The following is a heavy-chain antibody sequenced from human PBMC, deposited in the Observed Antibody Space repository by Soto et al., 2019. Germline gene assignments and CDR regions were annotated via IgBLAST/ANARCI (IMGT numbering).Heavy chain of an antibody. V-gene: IGHV4-4*02. J-gene: IGHJ6*02. CDR1: GGSISSSNW. CDR2: LYHSGST. Sequence: HVQLQESGPGLVKPSGTLSLTCAVSGGSISSSNWWSWVRQPPGKGLEWIGELYHSGSTNYNPSLKGRATISVDKSKNQYSLKLSSVTAADTAVYDCARGGDSSGWPPGSYYYGMDVWGQGTTVTVSS. D-gene: IGHD6-19*01. CDR3: ARGGDSSGWPPGSYYYGMDV.